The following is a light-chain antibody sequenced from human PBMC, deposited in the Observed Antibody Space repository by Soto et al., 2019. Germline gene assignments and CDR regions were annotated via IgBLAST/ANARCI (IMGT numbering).Light chain of an antibody. J-gene: IGKJ1*01. V-gene: IGKV1-39*01. CDR3: QQSYSTPRA. CDR1: QSISSY. Sequence: DIQMTQSPSSLSASVGDRVTITCRASQSISSYLNWYQQKPGKVPKLLIYAASSLQSGVPSRFSGSGSGTDFTLTISSLQPEDFATYDCQQSYSTPRAFGQGTKVEI. CDR2: AAS.